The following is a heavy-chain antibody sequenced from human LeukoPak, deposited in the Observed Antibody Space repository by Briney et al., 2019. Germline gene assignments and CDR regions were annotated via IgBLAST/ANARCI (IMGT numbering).Heavy chain of an antibody. CDR3: ARGYEFGTSCYSH. CDR2: IKQDGSEK. D-gene: IGHD2-2*01. J-gene: IGHJ4*02. CDR1: GFTFSNSA. V-gene: IGHV3-7*01. Sequence: PGGSLRLSCAASGFTFSNSAMNWVRQAPGKGLEWVANIKQDGSEKYYVDSVKGRFTISRDNAKNSLYLQMNSLRAEDTAVYYCARGYEFGTSCYSHWGQGTLVTVSS.